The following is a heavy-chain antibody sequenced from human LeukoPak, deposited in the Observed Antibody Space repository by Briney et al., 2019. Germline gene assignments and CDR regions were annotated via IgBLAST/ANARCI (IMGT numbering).Heavy chain of an antibody. CDR1: GGSISSGSYY. J-gene: IGHJ4*02. V-gene: IGHV4-61*02. Sequence: SETLSLTCTVSGGSISSGSYYWSWIRQPAGKGLEWIGRIYTSGSTNYNPSLKSRVTISVDTSKNQFSLKLSSVTAADTAVYYCASGYSGYRQYGYDSSGYSEFFDYWGQGTLVTVSS. D-gene: IGHD3-22*01. CDR3: ASGYSGYRQYGYDSSGYSEFFDY. CDR2: IYTSGST.